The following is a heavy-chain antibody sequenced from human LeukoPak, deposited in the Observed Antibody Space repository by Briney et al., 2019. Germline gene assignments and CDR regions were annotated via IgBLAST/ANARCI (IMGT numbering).Heavy chain of an antibody. CDR1: GYTFTSYG. D-gene: IGHD3-10*01. J-gene: IGHJ5*02. Sequence: ASVKVSCKASGYTFTSYGISWVRQAPGQGLEWMGWISAYNGNTKYAQKLQGRVTMTTDTSTSTAYMDLRSLRSDDTAVYYCARDAQYYYGSGSYQPLNWFDPRGQGTLVTVFS. V-gene: IGHV1-18*01. CDR2: ISAYNGNT. CDR3: ARDAQYYYGSGSYQPLNWFDP.